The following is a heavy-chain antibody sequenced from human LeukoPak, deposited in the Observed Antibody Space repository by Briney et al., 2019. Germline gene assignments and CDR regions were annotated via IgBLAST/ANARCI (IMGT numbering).Heavy chain of an antibody. CDR2: INPSGGST. V-gene: IGHV1-46*01. D-gene: IGHD3-10*01. CDR3: ARVTIAYYFDY. J-gene: IGHJ4*02. CDR1: GYTFTNYY. Sequence: ASVKVSCKASGYTFTNYYMHWVRQAPGQGLEWMGIINPSGGSTSYAQKFQGRVIMTRDMSTSTVYVELSSLRSEDTAVYYCARVTIAYYFDYWGQGTLVTVSS.